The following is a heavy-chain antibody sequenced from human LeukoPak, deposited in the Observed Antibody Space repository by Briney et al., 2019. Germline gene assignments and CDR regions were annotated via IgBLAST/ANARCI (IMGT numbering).Heavy chain of an antibody. CDR2: ISYDGSNK. V-gene: IGHV3-30*03. J-gene: IGHJ4*02. Sequence: GGSLRLSCAASGFTFSSYGMHWVRQAPGKGLEWVAVISYDGSNKCYADSVKGRFTISRDNSKNTLYLQMNSLRAEDTAVYYCARDPTYGDYIREFDYWGQGTLVTVSS. CDR1: GFTFSSYG. CDR3: ARDPTYGDYIREFDY. D-gene: IGHD4-17*01.